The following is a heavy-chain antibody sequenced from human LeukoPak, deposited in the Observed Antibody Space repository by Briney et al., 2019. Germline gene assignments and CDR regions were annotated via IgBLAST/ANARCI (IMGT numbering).Heavy chain of an antibody. D-gene: IGHD6-13*01. CDR3: ARDGYSSSWYHWFDP. CDR1: GYTFTDYY. V-gene: IGHV1-2*02. Sequence: ASVKVSCKASGYTFTDYYMHWVRQAPGQGLEWMGWINPNSGGTNYAQKFQGRVTMTRDTSISTAYMELSRLRSDDTAAYYCARDGYSSSWYHWFDPWGQGTLVTVSS. CDR2: INPNSGGT. J-gene: IGHJ5*02.